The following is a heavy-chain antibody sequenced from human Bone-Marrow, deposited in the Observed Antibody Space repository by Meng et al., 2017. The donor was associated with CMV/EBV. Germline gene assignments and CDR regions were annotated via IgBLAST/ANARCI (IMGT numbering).Heavy chain of an antibody. J-gene: IGHJ4*02. CDR2: TSYDGSNK. V-gene: IGHV3-30-3*02. Sequence: MHWGRQAPGKGLEWVAVTSYDGSNKYYADSVKGRFTISRDDSKNTLYLQMNSLRAEDTAIYYCVKDVRYCSGGSCYSVKSYGPLDYWGQGTLVTVSS. D-gene: IGHD2-15*01. CDR3: VKDVRYCSGGSCYSVKSYGPLDY.